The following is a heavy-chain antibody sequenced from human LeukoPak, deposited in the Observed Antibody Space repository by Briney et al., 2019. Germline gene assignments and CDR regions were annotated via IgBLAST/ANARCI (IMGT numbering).Heavy chain of an antibody. V-gene: IGHV3-9*01. CDR2: ISWNSGTI. Sequence: GGSLRLSCTASGFTFDDYAMHWVRQAPGKGLEWVSGISWNSGTIAYADSVKGRFTISRDSAKNSLYLQMNSLRAEDTALYYCAKKGDTFDIWGQGTMVTVSS. CDR3: AKKGDTFDI. CDR1: GFTFDDYA. J-gene: IGHJ3*02.